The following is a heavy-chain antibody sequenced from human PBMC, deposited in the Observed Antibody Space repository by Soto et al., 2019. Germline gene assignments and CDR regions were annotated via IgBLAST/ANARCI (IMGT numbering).Heavy chain of an antibody. CDR2: ISDYNGNT. J-gene: IGHJ6*03. V-gene: IGHV1-18*01. D-gene: IGHD6-6*01. CDR1: GYTFTSYW. Sequence: ASVKVSCKASGYTFTSYWIRWGRQAPGQGVEWIGWISDYNGNTNYAQKLQGRVTMTTDTSTSTAYMELRSLRSDDTAVYYCARGREPSIAARRVYYYYYYMDVWGKGTTVTVSS. CDR3: ARGREPSIAARRVYYYYYYMDV.